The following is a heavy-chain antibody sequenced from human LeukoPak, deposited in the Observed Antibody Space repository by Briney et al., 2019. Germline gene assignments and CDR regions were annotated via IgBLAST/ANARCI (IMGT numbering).Heavy chain of an antibody. Sequence: GRSLRLSCASSGFTFDDYATHWVRQAPGKGLEWVSGISWNSGSIGYADSVKGRFTISRDNAKNSLYLQMNSLRAEDTALYYCAKEPVGGYGGNSGWFDPWGQGTLVTVSS. J-gene: IGHJ5*02. V-gene: IGHV3-9*01. D-gene: IGHD4-23*01. CDR2: ISWNSGSI. CDR3: AKEPVGGYGGNSGWFDP. CDR1: GFTFDDYA.